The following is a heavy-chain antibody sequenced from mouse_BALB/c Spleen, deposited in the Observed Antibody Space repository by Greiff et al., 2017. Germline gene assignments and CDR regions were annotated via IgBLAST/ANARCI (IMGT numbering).Heavy chain of an antibody. J-gene: IGHJ2*01. D-gene: IGHD1-1*01. CDR1: GFTFSDYY. V-gene: IGHV5-4*02. CDR3: ARDRGITLDY. Sequence: EVKVVESGGGLVKPGGSLKLSCAASGFTFSDYYMYWVRQTPEKRLEWVATISDGGSYTYYPDSVKGRFTISRDNAKNNLYLQMSSLKSEDTAMYYCARDRGITLDYWGQGTTLTVSS. CDR2: ISDGGSYT.